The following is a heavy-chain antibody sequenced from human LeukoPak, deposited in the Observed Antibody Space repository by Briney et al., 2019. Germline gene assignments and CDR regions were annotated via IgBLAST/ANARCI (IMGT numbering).Heavy chain of an antibody. CDR2: TSGSGGST. CDR3: AKTVAARPNWFDP. Sequence: PGGSPRLSCAASGFTFSSYAMSWVRQAPGKGLEWVSATSGSGGSTYYADSVKGRFTISRDNSKNTLYLQMNSLRAEDTAVYYCAKTVAARPNWFDPWGQGTLVTVSS. V-gene: IGHV3-23*01. CDR1: GFTFSSYA. D-gene: IGHD6-6*01. J-gene: IGHJ5*02.